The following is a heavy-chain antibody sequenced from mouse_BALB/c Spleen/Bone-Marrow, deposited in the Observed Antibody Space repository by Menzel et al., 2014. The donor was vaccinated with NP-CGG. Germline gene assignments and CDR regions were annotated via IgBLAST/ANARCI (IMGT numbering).Heavy chain of an antibody. J-gene: IGHJ2*01. V-gene: IGHV1-54*01. D-gene: IGHD4-1*01. CDR2: INPGSGGT. CDR3: ARLGRDYFDY. Sequence: VQLQESGAELVRPGTSVKVSCKASGYAFTNYLIEWVKQRPGQGLEWIGVINPGSGGTNYNEKFKAKATLTADKSSSTAYMQLSSLTSDDSAVYFCARLGRDYFDYWGQGTTLTVSS. CDR1: GYAFTNYL.